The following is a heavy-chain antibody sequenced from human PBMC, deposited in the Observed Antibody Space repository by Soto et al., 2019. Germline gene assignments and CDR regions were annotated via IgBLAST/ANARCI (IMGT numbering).Heavy chain of an antibody. Sequence: PSETLSLTCAVYGGSFSGYYWSWIRQPPGKGLEWIGEINHSGSTNYNPSLKSRVTISVDTSKNQFSLKLSSVTAADTAVYYCARGLYGSRSYFGYWGQGNMVTVS. D-gene: IGHD3-10*01. V-gene: IGHV4-34*01. CDR3: ARGLYGSRSYFGY. J-gene: IGHJ4*02. CDR1: GGSFSGYY. CDR2: INHSGST.